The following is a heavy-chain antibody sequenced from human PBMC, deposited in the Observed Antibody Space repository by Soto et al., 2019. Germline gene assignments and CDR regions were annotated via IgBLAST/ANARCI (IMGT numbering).Heavy chain of an antibody. Sequence: GGSLRLSCAASGFTFSSYWLSWVRRAPGKGLEWVANIKQDGSEKYYVDSVKGRFTISRDNAKNSLYLQMNSLRAEDTAVYYCARDYYDSSGSPFDPWGQGTLVTVS. CDR1: GFTFSSYW. CDR2: IKQDGSEK. D-gene: IGHD3-22*01. V-gene: IGHV3-7*01. CDR3: ARDYYDSSGSPFDP. J-gene: IGHJ5*02.